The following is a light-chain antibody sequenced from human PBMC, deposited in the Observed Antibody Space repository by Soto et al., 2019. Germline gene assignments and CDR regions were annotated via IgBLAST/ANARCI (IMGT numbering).Light chain of an antibody. CDR1: QGISSY. Sequence: AIRMTQSPSSFSASTGDRVTITCRASQGISSYLAWYQQKPGKAPKLLIYAASTLQSGVPSRFSGSGSGTDFTLTLSCLQSEDFATYYCQQYYSYSITFGQGTRLEIK. CDR2: AAS. CDR3: QQYYSYSIT. J-gene: IGKJ5*01. V-gene: IGKV1-8*01.